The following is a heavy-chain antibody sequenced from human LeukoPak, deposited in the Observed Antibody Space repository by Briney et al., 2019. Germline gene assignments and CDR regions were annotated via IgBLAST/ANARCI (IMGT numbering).Heavy chain of an antibody. V-gene: IGHV4-61*02. D-gene: IGHD4-23*01. CDR3: ARGRVGGNRYFDY. CDR2: IYTSGST. Sequence: SQTLSLTCTVSGGSISSGSYYWSWIRQPAGKGLEWIGRIYTSGSTNYNPSLKSRVTISVDTSKNQFSLKLSSVTAADTAVYYCARGRVGGNRYFDYWGQGTLVTVSS. CDR1: GGSISSGSYY. J-gene: IGHJ4*02.